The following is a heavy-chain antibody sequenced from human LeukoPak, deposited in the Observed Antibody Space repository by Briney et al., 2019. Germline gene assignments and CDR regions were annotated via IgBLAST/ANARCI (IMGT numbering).Heavy chain of an antibody. CDR3: ARKWDDFSVERAFDI. CDR2: IIPILGIA. V-gene: IGHV1-69*04. CDR1: GGTFSSYA. D-gene: IGHD1-1*01. J-gene: IGHJ3*02. Sequence: SVKVSCKASGGTFSSYAISWVRQAPGQGLEWMGRIIPILGIANYAQKFQGRVTITADKSTSTAYMELSSLRSEDTAVYYCARKWDDFSVERAFDIWGQGTMVTVSS.